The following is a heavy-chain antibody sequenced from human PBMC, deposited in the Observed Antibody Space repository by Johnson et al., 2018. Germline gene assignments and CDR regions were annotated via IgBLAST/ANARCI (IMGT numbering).Heavy chain of an antibody. Sequence: QVQLVESGGGVVQPGRSLRLSCAASGFTFSGFAMHWVRQAPGQGLEWVAMISFDGVDEFYADSVRGRFTVSRDNSKNTVFLKMCSRRAEDTALCYCARPKGGATSGGMDVGVTGTTVTVFS. D-gene: IGHD1-26*01. J-gene: IGHJ6*03. V-gene: IGHV3-30-3*01. CDR3: ARPKGGATSGGMDV. CDR2: ISFDGVDE. CDR1: GFTFSGFA.